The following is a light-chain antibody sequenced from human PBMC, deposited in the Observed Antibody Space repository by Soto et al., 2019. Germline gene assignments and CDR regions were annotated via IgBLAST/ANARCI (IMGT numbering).Light chain of an antibody. Sequence: QSVLTQSPSASASLGASVKLTCTLSSGHSSYAIARHQQQPEKGPRYLMKLNSDGTHNKGAGIPDRFSGSSSGAERYLTISSLQSEDEADYYCQTWGTGVVVFGGGTKLTVL. J-gene: IGLJ2*01. V-gene: IGLV4-69*01. CDR2: LNSDGTH. CDR1: SGHSSYA. CDR3: QTWGTGVVV.